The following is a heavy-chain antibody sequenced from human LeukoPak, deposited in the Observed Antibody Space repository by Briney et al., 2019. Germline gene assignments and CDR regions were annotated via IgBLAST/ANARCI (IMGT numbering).Heavy chain of an antibody. Sequence: GGSLRLPCAASGFTFSGYWMSWVRQAPGKGQEWVAHINPDGNDKHHEDSVKGRFTISRDNALNSLSLHMSSLRAEDTAVYYCLRSTHSSADYWGQGSLVTVSS. CDR1: GFTFSGYW. V-gene: IGHV3-7*01. J-gene: IGHJ4*02. CDR3: LRSTHSSADY. CDR2: INPDGNDK. D-gene: IGHD6-19*01.